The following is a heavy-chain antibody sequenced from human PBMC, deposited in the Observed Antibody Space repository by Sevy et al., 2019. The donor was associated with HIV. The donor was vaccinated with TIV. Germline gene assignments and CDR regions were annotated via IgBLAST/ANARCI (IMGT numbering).Heavy chain of an antibody. CDR1: GFTVSSNY. CDR3: ARDGFRGYGSGTPPVAFDI. J-gene: IGHJ3*02. D-gene: IGHD3-10*01. CDR2: IYSGGST. V-gene: IGHV3-53*01. Sequence: GGSLRLSCAASGFTVSSNYMSWVRQAPGKGLEWVSVIYSGGSTYYADSVKGRFTISRDNSKNTLYLQMNSLRAEDTAVYYCARDGFRGYGSGTPPVAFDIWGQGTMVTVSS.